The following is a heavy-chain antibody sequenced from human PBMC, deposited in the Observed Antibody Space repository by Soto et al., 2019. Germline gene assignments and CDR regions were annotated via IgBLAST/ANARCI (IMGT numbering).Heavy chain of an antibody. CDR1: GFTFSSDG. J-gene: IGHJ6*02. CDR3: ARESLHYYYGMDV. CDR2: ISYDGSNK. Sequence: PGGSLRLSCAASGFTFSSDGMHWVRQAPGKGLEWVAVISYDGSNKYYADSVKGRFTISRDNSKNTLYLQMNSPRAEDTAVYYCARESLHYYYGMDVWGQGTTVTVSS. V-gene: IGHV3-30*03.